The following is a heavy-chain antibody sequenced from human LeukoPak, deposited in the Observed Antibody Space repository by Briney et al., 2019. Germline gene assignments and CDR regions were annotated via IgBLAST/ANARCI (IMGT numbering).Heavy chain of an antibody. CDR3: AKRLRRGSSGWYGLHDAFDI. CDR1: GFTFSTYS. CDR2: ISGTSYSI. V-gene: IGHV3-21*04. J-gene: IGHJ3*02. D-gene: IGHD6-19*01. Sequence: GGSLRLSCAASGFTFSTYSVNWVRQAPGEGLEWVSSISGTSYSIFYADSVKGRFTISRDNSKNTLYLQMNSLRAEDTAVYYCAKRLRRGSSGWYGLHDAFDIWGQGTMVTVSS.